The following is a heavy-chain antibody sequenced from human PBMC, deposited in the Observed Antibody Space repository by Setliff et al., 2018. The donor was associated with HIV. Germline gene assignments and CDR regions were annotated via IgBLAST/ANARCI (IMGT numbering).Heavy chain of an antibody. J-gene: IGHJ4*02. CDR3: ARQTRNRYDVLTGYSVL. CDR1: GDSITSDTYY. Sequence: PSETLSLTCSVSGDSITSDTYYWGWIRQPPGKGPEWIASIFYTGSTFYTSSLKSRVRISMDKPKNQFSLELTSVTTEDTAVFYCARQTRNRYDVLTGYSVLWGQGILVTVSS. D-gene: IGHD3-9*01. V-gene: IGHV4-39*01. CDR2: IFYTGST.